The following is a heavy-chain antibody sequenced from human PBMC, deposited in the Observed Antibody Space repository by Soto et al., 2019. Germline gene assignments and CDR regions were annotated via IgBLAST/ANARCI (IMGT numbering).Heavy chain of an antibody. Sequence: ASVKVSCKASGYTFTSYYMHWVRQAPGQGLEWMGIINPSGGSTSYAQKFQGRVTMTRDTSTSTVYMELSSLRSEDTAVYYCASAGIAAAGMYYFDYWGQGTLVTVS. CDR1: GYTFTSYY. V-gene: IGHV1-46*03. CDR2: INPSGGST. D-gene: IGHD6-13*01. J-gene: IGHJ4*02. CDR3: ASAGIAAAGMYYFDY.